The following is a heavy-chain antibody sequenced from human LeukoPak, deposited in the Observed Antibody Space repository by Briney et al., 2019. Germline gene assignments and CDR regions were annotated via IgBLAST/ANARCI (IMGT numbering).Heavy chain of an antibody. V-gene: IGHV3-30*02. CDR1: GFTFSAYG. CDR3: ARDLHPWTGDY. D-gene: IGHD1-14*01. CDR2: IQNDGSKN. J-gene: IGHJ4*02. Sequence: PGGSLRLSCAASGFTFSAYGIHWVRQAPGKGLEWVAFIQNDGSKNYYADSVKGLFTISRDNSKNTLYLHMNSLRLEDTAVYYCARDLHPWTGDYWGQGTLVTVSS.